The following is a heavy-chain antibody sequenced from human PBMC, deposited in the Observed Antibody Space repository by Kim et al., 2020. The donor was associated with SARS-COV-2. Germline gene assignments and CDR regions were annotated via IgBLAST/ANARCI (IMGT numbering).Heavy chain of an antibody. Sequence: ASVKVSCKASGYTFTSYGISWVRQAPGQGLEWMGWISAYNGNTNYAQKLQGRVTMTTDTSTSTAYMELRSLRSDDTAVYYCARRTMVRGVGDWFDPWGQGTLVTVSS. CDR1: GYTFTSYG. V-gene: IGHV1-18*04. J-gene: IGHJ5*02. CDR3: ARRTMVRGVGDWFDP. D-gene: IGHD3-10*01. CDR2: ISAYNGNT.